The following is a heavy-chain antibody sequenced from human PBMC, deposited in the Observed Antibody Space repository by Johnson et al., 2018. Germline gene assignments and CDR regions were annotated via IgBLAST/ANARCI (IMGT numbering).Heavy chain of an antibody. D-gene: IGHD6-19*01. J-gene: IGHJ6*04. CDR2: IYYSGGT. CDR3: GRQRVYSAWALGDYYYYGIDV. V-gene: IGHV4-39*01. Sequence: QVQLQESGPGLVKPAETLSLTCTVFGDSISNNYYQWGWIRQPPGKGLEWVGVIYYSGGTYYSASVTGRVTMSINTYKNKFSLRLTAWTAADTAMYYCGRQRVYSAWALGDYYYYGIDVWGEGPTVSVSS. CDR1: GDSISNNYYQ.